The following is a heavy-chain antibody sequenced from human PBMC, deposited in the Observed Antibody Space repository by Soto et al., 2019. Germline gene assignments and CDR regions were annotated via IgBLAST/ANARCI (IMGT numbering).Heavy chain of an antibody. CDR1: GGSVSSGSYY. D-gene: IGHD3-22*01. Sequence: SETLSLTCTVSGGSVSSGSYYWSWIRQPPGKGLEWIGYIYYSGSTNYNPSLKSRVTISVDTSKNQFSLKLSSVTAADTAVYYCARGGHYYDSSGRKGAFDIWGQGTMVTVSS. J-gene: IGHJ3*02. V-gene: IGHV4-61*01. CDR3: ARGGHYYDSSGRKGAFDI. CDR2: IYYSGST.